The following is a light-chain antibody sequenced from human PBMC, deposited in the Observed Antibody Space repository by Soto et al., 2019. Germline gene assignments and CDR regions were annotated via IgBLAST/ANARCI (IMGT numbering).Light chain of an antibody. CDR3: QQSYTSPVT. CDR2: GAS. V-gene: IGKV1-39*01. Sequence: DIQMTQYPPSLSASVGDRVPFTCRASQSISTYLNWYEQKPGKAPNLLIYGASNLQSGVPSRFSGGGSGTDFTLTISSLQPEDFGTYYCQQSYTSPVTFGGGTKVDIK. J-gene: IGKJ4*01. CDR1: QSISTY.